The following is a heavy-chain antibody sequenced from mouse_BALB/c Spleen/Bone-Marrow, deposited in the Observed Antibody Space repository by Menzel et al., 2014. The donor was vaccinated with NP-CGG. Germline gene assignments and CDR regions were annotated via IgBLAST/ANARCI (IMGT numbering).Heavy chain of an antibody. Sequence: EVKLQESGGGLVQPGGSLKLSCAASGFDFSGFWMGWVRQAPGKGLEWIGEINPDSSTINYTPSLKDRFIISRDNAKNTLYLRMSKVRSEDTALYYCARLGYYGGFAYWGQGTLVSVSA. CDR1: GFDFSGFW. V-gene: IGHV4-1*02. CDR3: ARLGYYGGFAY. J-gene: IGHJ3*01. D-gene: IGHD2-3*01. CDR2: INPDSSTI.